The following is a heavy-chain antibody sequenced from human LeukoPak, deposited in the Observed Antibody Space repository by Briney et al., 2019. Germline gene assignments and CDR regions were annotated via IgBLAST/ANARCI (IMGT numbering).Heavy chain of an antibody. D-gene: IGHD1-26*01. CDR2: IYYSGST. J-gene: IGHJ3*02. V-gene: IGHV4-59*01. Sequence: SETLSLTCTVSGGSISSYYWSWIRQPPGKGLEWIGYIYYSGSTNYNPSLKSRVTISVDTSKNQFSLKLSSVTAADTAVYYCARDKTGIVGARERNGPAFDIWGQGTMVTVSS. CDR1: GGSISSYY. CDR3: ARDKTGIVGARERNGPAFDI.